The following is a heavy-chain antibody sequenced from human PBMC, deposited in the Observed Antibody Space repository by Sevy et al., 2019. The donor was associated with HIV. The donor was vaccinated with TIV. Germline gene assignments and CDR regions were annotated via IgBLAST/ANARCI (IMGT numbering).Heavy chain of an antibody. Sequence: GGSLRLSCAASGFTFSSYAMKWVRQAPGKGLEWVSGISGSGGSGDKTNYADSVKGRFTISRDDSKNSLYLQLNSLRAEDTAIYYCARKYDSSGYFDYWGQGTLLTVSS. J-gene: IGHJ4*02. D-gene: IGHD3-22*01. V-gene: IGHV3-23*01. CDR1: GFTFSSYA. CDR2: ISGSGGSGDKT. CDR3: ARKYDSSGYFDY.